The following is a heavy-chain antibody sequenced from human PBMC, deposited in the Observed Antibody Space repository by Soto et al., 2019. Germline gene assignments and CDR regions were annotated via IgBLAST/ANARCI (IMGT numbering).Heavy chain of an antibody. Sequence: QVQLVESGGGVVQPGRSLRLSCAASGFTSSSYGMHWVRQAPGKGLEWVAVIWYDGSNKYYADSVKGRFTISRDNSKNTLYLQMNSLRAEDTAVYYCARDHTVSARAGIDYWGQGTLVTVSS. CDR3: ARDHTVSARAGIDY. V-gene: IGHV3-33*01. J-gene: IGHJ4*02. CDR1: GFTSSSYG. D-gene: IGHD6-6*01. CDR2: IWYDGSNK.